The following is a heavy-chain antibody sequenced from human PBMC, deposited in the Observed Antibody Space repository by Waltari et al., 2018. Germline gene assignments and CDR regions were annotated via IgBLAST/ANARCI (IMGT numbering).Heavy chain of an antibody. CDR1: GYTFTGYY. V-gene: IGHV1-2*06. CDR2: INPNMGGT. CDR3: APLETEGMDV. J-gene: IGHJ6*02. Sequence: QVQLVQSGAEVKKPGASVKVSCKASGYTFTGYYMHWVRQAPGQGLEWMGRINPNMGGTNYAQKFQGRVTMTRDTSISTAYMELSRLRSDDTAVYYCAPLETEGMDVWGQGTTVTVSS.